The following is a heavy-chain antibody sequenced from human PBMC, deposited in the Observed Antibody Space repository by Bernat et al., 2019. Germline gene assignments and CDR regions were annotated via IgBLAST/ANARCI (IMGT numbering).Heavy chain of an antibody. CDR1: GYTFTTYA. D-gene: IGHD6-19*01. V-gene: IGHV1-3*01. CDR2: ITAANGNT. J-gene: IGHJ4*02. Sequence: QVQLVQSGAEVKRPGASVKVSCKASGYTFTTYAMHWVRQAPGQSLEWMGWITAANGNTEYSQKFQGRVTITGDTSASTAYMDLNGLTSDDTAVYYCARAIKVAGRDHFDYWGQGTQVTVSS. CDR3: ARAIKVAGRDHFDY.